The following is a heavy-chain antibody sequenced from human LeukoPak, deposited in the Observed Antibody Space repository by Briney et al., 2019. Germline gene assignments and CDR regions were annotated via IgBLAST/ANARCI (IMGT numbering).Heavy chain of an antibody. D-gene: IGHD3-3*01. Sequence: PSETLSLTCTVSGGSISSGSYYWSWIRQPPGKGLEWIGYIYYSGSTNYNPSLKSRVTISVDTSKNQFSLKLSSVTAADTAVYYCARVARLPGTVGSNYDFWSGYNYYFDYWGQGTLVTVSS. CDR2: IYYSGST. CDR1: GGSISSGSYY. V-gene: IGHV4-61*01. CDR3: ARVARLPGTVGSNYDFWSGYNYYFDY. J-gene: IGHJ4*02.